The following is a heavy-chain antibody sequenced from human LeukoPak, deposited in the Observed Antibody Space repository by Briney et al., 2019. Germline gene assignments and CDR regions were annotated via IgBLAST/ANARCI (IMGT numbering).Heavy chain of an antibody. CDR1: GFTFGDYA. Sequence: GGSLSLSCTASGFTFGDYAMSWFRPAPGEGVEWVGFIRSKIYGGTTEYAASVKGRFTISRDDSKSTAYLQMNSLKTEDTAVYYCTRDQYSSGWYDILFDYWGQGTLVTVSS. CDR3: TRDQYSSGWYDILFDY. V-gene: IGHV3-49*03. CDR2: IRSKIYGGTT. D-gene: IGHD6-19*01. J-gene: IGHJ4*02.